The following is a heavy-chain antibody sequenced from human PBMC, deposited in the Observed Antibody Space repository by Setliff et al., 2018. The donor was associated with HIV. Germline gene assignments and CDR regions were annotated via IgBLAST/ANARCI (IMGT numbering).Heavy chain of an antibody. Sequence: SETLSLTCTVSGGSTRTSGYYWGWIRQPPGKGREWIGSIYSSGSTYYNPSLKSRVSISVDTSKNQFSLKLRSVTAADTAVYYCARTTYSGSYFNDSWGQGTLVTVSS. CDR1: GGSTRTSGYY. D-gene: IGHD1-26*01. CDR3: ARTTYSGSYFNDS. J-gene: IGHJ5*01. V-gene: IGHV4-39*01. CDR2: IYSSGST.